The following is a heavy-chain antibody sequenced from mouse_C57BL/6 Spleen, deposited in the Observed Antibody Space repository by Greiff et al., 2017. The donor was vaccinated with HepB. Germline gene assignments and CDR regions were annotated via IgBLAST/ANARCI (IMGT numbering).Heavy chain of an antibody. Sequence: EVKLVESGEGLVKPGGSLKLSCVASGFTFSSYAMSWVRQTPEKRLEWVAYISSGGDYIYYADTVKGRFTISRDNARNTLYLQMSSLKSEDTAMYYCTRDSSGYQWYFDYWGQGTTLTVSS. CDR2: ISSGGDYI. CDR3: TRDSSGYQWYFDY. J-gene: IGHJ2*01. D-gene: IGHD3-2*02. V-gene: IGHV5-9-1*02. CDR1: GFTFSSYA.